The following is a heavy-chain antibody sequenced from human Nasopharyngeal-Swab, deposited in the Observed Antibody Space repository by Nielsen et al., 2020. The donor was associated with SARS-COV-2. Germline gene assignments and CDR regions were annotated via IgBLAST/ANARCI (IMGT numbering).Heavy chain of an antibody. CDR2: IKSKTDGGTT. V-gene: IGHV3-15*01. CDR1: GFTFRNAW. Sequence: LSPPCAASGFTFRNAWMSWVRQASGKGLEGGCRIKSKTDGGTTDYAAPVKGRFTISRDDSKNTLYLQMNSLKTEDTAVYYCTTDSMYYYDSSGYYSNLRYFDYWGQGTLVTVSS. J-gene: IGHJ4*02. D-gene: IGHD3-22*01. CDR3: TTDSMYYYDSSGYYSNLRYFDY.